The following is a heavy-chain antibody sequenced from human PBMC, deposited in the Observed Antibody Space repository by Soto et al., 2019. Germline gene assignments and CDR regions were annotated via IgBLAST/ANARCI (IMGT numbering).Heavy chain of an antibody. Sequence: GASVKVSCKASGYTFTSYGISWVRQAPGQGLEWMGWISAYNGNTNYAQKLQGRVTMTTDTSTSTAYMELRSLRSDDTAVYYCARDLPEMGSGYEHLNYWGQGTLVTVSS. V-gene: IGHV1-18*04. J-gene: IGHJ4*02. CDR1: GYTFTSYG. CDR2: ISAYNGNT. D-gene: IGHD5-12*01. CDR3: ARDLPEMGSGYEHLNY.